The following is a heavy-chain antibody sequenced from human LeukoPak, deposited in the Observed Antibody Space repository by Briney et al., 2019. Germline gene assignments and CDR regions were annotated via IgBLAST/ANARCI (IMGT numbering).Heavy chain of an antibody. D-gene: IGHD6-19*01. CDR1: GGTFSSYA. CDR3: ARGGSGWSNFDY. CDR2: IIPIFGTA. Sequence: ASVKVSCKASGGTFSSYAISWVRQAPGQGLKWMGGIIPIFGTANYAQKFQGRVTITADESTSTAYIELSSLRSEDTAVYYCARGGSGWSNFDYWGQGTLVTVSS. J-gene: IGHJ4*02. V-gene: IGHV1-69*01.